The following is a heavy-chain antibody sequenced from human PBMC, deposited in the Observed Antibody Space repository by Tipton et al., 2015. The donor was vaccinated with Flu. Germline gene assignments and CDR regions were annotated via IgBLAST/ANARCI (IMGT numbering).Heavy chain of an antibody. CDR3: ARGREARGGHYGMDV. J-gene: IGHJ6*02. Sequence: SLRLSCAASGINFSRYAMHWVRQAPGRGLEWVAVISYDATLEYFADSVKGRFTISRDKSKNMVYLQMNSLRAEDTAVYYCARGREARGGHYGMDVWGQGTTVTVSS. V-gene: IGHV3-30*07. CDR2: ISYDATLE. D-gene: IGHD3-10*01. CDR1: GINFSRYA.